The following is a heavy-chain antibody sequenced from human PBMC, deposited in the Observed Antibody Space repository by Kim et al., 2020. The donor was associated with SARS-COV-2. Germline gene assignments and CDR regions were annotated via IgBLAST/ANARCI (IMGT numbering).Heavy chain of an antibody. D-gene: IGHD2-21*02. CDR2: I. CDR3: ARIQEGVTIDY. Sequence: IYYADSVKGRFTISRDNAKNSLYLQMNSLRAEDTVVYYCARIQEGVTIDYWGQGTLVTVSS. J-gene: IGHJ4*02. V-gene: IGHV3-21*01.